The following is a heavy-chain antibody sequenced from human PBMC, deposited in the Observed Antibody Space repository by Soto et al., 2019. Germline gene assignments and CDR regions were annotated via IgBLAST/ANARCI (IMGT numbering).Heavy chain of an antibody. CDR3: ARYYYDSSGYFWYYGMDV. Sequence: SVKVSCKASGGTFSSYAISWVRQAPGQGXEWMGGIIPIFGTANYAQKFQGRVTITADKSTSTAYMELSSLRSEDTAVYYCARYYYDSSGYFWYYGMDVWGQGTTVTVSS. CDR1: GGTFSSYA. J-gene: IGHJ6*02. D-gene: IGHD3-22*01. V-gene: IGHV1-69*06. CDR2: IIPIFGTA.